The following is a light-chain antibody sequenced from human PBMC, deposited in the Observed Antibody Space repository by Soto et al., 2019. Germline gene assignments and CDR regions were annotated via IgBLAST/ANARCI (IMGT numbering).Light chain of an antibody. CDR2: RNN. J-gene: IGLJ1*01. CDR1: ISNIGSNY. V-gene: IGLV1-47*01. Sequence: QAVVTQPPSVSGTPGQRVTISCSGSISNIGSNYVSWFQQLPGTAPKVLSSRNNQRPSGVPDRFSGSKSGTSASLAISRLRSEDEAEYYCAAWDDTVRNDVFGTGTKVTGL. CDR3: AAWDDTVRNDV.